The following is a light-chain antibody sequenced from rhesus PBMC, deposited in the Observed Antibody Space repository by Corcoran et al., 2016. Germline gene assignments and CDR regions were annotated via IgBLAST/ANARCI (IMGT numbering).Light chain of an antibody. V-gene: IGKV1-22*01. Sequence: DIQMTQSPSSLSASVGDTVTITCRASQSLSSCFAWYQQTPVKAPKLLIYEASSLQSGDPSRVRVSGSGTDFTLTINSLQSEDFATYYCQKYKSGPWTLSQGTRVEIK. CDR3: QKYKSGPWT. CDR2: EAS. CDR1: QSLSSC. J-gene: IGKJ1*01.